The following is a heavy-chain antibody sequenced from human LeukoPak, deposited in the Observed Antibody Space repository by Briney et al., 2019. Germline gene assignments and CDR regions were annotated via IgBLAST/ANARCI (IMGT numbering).Heavy chain of an antibody. Sequence: GXXLRLSCAASGXTFSSDYMSWVRQAPGKGLEGVSVIYSGGETFYSDSVKGRFTISRHTSKNTLSLQMNSLRAEDTAVYYCARLPVDWGQGTLVTVSS. CDR2: IYSGGET. CDR1: GXTFSSDY. V-gene: IGHV3-66*01. D-gene: IGHD2-2*01. J-gene: IGHJ4*02. CDR3: ARLPVD.